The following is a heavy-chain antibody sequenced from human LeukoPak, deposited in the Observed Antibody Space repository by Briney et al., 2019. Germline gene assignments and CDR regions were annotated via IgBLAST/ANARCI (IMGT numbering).Heavy chain of an antibody. CDR2: ISSSSSYI. D-gene: IGHD5-18*01. CDR1: GFTFSSYS. CDR3: ARDLSGVTGYTYGRGIDY. J-gene: IGHJ4*02. V-gene: IGHV3-21*01. Sequence: GGSLRLSCAASGFTFSSYSMNWVRQTPGKGLEWVSSISSSSSYIYYADSVKGRFTISRDNAKKLLYLQMNSLRAEDTAVYYCARDLSGVTGYTYGRGIDYWGQGTLVTVSS.